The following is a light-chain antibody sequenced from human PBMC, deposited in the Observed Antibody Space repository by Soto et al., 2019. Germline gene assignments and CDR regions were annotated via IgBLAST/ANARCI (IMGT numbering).Light chain of an antibody. CDR3: QQYNTYST. CDR2: DAS. CDR1: QNIRNW. J-gene: IGKJ1*01. V-gene: IGKV1-5*01. Sequence: DIQMTQSRSTLSASVGDSVTIPSRASQNIRNWLAWYQQKPGKAPNTLIYDASSLKSGVPAWFSGSGSGTEFTLTISSLQPDDFATYYCQQYNTYSTFGQGTKVDIK.